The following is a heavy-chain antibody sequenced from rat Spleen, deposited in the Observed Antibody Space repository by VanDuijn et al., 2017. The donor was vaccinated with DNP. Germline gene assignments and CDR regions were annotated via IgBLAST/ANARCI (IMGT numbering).Heavy chain of an antibody. CDR2: ITDTGGTT. CDR3: ARLPYGYNSNWFAY. V-gene: IGHV5-31*01. D-gene: IGHD1-9*01. J-gene: IGHJ2*01. Sequence: EVKLVESGGGLVQPGRSLKLSCAASGFTFNNYWMTWIRQAPGKGLEWVASITDTGGTTYYPDSVKGRFTVSRDNAKSTLYLQMDSLRSEDTATYYCARLPYGYNSNWFAYWGQGIMVTVSS. CDR1: GFTFNNYW.